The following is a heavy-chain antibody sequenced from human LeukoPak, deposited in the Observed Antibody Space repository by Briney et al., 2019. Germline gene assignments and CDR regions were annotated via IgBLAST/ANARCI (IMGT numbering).Heavy chain of an antibody. J-gene: IGHJ4*02. Sequence: GGSLRLSCAASGFTFSSYAMHWVRQAPGKGLEWVAVISYDGSNKYYADSVKGRFTLSRDNFSNTLFLQINSLTPEDTAFYYCASSRTYHYDNSGPADGYWGQGTLVTVSS. CDR3: ASSRTYHYDNSGPADGY. D-gene: IGHD3-22*01. V-gene: IGHV3-30-3*01. CDR2: ISYDGSNK. CDR1: GFTFSSYA.